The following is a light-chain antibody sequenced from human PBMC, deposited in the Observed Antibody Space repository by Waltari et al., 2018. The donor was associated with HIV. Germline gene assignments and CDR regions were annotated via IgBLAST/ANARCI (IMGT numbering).Light chain of an antibody. CDR2: RNK. CDR1: SSNIGSNY. V-gene: IGLV1-47*01. J-gene: IGLJ1*01. CDR3: AAWDDSLSGFYV. Sequence: QSVLTQPPSASGTPGQRVTISCSGSSSNIGSNYVYWYQQLPGTTPKLLIYRNKQRPPGVPDRFSGSKSGTSASLAISGLRSEDEADYYCAAWDDSLSGFYVFGTGTKVTVL.